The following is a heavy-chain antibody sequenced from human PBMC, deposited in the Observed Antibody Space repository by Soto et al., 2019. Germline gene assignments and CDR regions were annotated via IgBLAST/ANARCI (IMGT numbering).Heavy chain of an antibody. V-gene: IGHV3-30-3*01. D-gene: IGHD4-4*01. CDR2: ISYDGSNK. J-gene: IGHJ5*02. CDR3: ARELEYSNSNWFDP. Sequence: QVQLVESGGGVVQPGRSLRLSCAASGFTFSSYAMHWVRQAPGKGLEWVAVISYDGSNKYYADSVKGRFTISRDNSKNTLSLQMNSLRAEDTAVYYCARELEYSNSNWFDPWGQGTLVTVSS. CDR1: GFTFSSYA.